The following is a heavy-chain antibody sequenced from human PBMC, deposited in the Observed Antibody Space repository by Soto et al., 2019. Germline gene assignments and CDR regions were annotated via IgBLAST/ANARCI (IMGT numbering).Heavy chain of an antibody. CDR2: IYDTGST. CDR1: GSDITTYY. D-gene: IGHD3-9*01. J-gene: IGHJ5*02. CDR3: ARCPIDHNWFDP. Sequence: QVQLQESGPGLVKPSETLSLTCTVSGSDITTYYWSWLRQSPGKGLEWIGHIYDTGSTTYNPSLKSRVAISVDTSNKQFSLRLTSVTAADTAVYYCARCPIDHNWFDPWGQGTLVTVSS. V-gene: IGHV4-59*01.